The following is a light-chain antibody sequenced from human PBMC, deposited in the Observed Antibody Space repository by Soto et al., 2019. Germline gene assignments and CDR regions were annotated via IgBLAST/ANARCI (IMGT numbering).Light chain of an antibody. CDR3: QQYGSSPIT. CDR1: QSVSSSY. J-gene: IGKJ5*01. CDR2: GAS. V-gene: IGKV3-20*01. Sequence: IVLTQSPGTLSSSPGERATLSCTASQSVSSSYLAWQQQKPGQAPRLLIYGASSSATGIPDRFSGSGPGTDFTLTISSLEPEDFAVYYCQQYGSSPITFGQGTRVEIK.